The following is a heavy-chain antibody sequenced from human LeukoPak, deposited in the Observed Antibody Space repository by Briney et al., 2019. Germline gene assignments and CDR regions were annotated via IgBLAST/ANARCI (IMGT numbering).Heavy chain of an antibody. CDR3: ARDPGVPPFDY. CDR1: GYSISSGYY. Sequence: SETLSLTCAVSGYSISSGYYWGWIRQPPGKGLEWIGSIYHSGSTYYNPSLKSRVTISVDTSKNQFSLKLSSVTAADTAVYYCARDPGVPPFDYWGQGTLVTVSS. CDR2: IYHSGST. J-gene: IGHJ4*02. V-gene: IGHV4-38-2*02. D-gene: IGHD2-2*01.